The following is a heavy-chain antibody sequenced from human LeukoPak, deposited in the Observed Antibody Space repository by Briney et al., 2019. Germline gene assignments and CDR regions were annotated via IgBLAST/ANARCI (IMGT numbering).Heavy chain of an antibody. D-gene: IGHD3-22*01. CDR3: AREVHYDSSGPSGYYFDY. V-gene: IGHV1-69*13. Sequence: SVKVSCKASGGTFSSYAISWVRQAPGQGLEWMGGVIPIFGTANYAQKFQGRVTITADESTSTAYMELSSLRSEDTAVYYCAREVHYDSSGPSGYYFDYWGQGTLVTVSS. CDR1: GGTFSSYA. CDR2: VIPIFGTA. J-gene: IGHJ4*02.